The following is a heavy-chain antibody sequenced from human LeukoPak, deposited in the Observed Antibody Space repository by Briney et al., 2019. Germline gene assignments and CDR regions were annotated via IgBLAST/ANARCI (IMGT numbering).Heavy chain of an antibody. D-gene: IGHD2-15*01. V-gene: IGHV4-34*01. CDR3: ARRGISGGTPFDY. CDR1: GGSFSGYY. Sequence: SETLSLTCAVYGGSFSGYYWSWIRQPPGKGLEWIGEINHSGSTNYNPSLKSRLTISADTSKNQFSLKLSSVTAADTAVYYCARRGISGGTPFDYWGQGTLVTVSS. J-gene: IGHJ4*02. CDR2: INHSGST.